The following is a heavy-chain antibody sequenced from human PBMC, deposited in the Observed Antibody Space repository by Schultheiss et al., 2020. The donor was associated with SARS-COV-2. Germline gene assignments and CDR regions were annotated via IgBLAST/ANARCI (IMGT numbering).Heavy chain of an antibody. CDR2: IDWDDDK. V-gene: IGHV2-70*12. D-gene: IGHD6-19*01. CDR3: GCSGWDNWFDP. J-gene: IGHJ5*02. Sequence: SGPTLVKPTQTLTLTCTFSGFSLSTSGVGVGWIRQPPGKALEWLARIDWDDDKYYSTSLKTRLTISKDTSKNQVVLTMTNMDPVDTATYYCGCSGWDNWFDPWGQGTLVTVSS. CDR1: GFSLSTSGVG.